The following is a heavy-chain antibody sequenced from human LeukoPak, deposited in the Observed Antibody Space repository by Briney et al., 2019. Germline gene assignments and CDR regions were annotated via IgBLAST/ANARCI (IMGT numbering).Heavy chain of an antibody. J-gene: IGHJ4*02. D-gene: IGHD3-22*01. CDR1: GGSISSYS. CDR3: ARRSTLGRYYYDSSGPFDY. V-gene: IGHV4-59*01. CDR2: IYYMGST. Sequence: PETLSLTCSVSGGSISSYSWSSIRQPPGGGLERIGYIYYMGSTNYNPSLKSRVTISVDTSKNQFSLRLSSVTAADTAVYYCARRSTLGRYYYDSSGPFDYWGQGTLVTVSS.